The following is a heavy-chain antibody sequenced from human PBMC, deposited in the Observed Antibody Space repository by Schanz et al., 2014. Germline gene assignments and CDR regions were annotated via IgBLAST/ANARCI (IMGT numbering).Heavy chain of an antibody. J-gene: IGHJ4*02. CDR1: GFIVSSTY. CDR2: ISPTGSST. Sequence: EVQLVESGGDLVQPGGSQRLSCAASGFIVSSTYMTWVRQAPGKGLEWVSNISPTGSSTYYADSVKGRFTISRDNSKNTLYLQMNSLRAEDTAIYFCAKDAAYYDSVIFPDHWGQGTLVTDSP. D-gene: IGHD3-22*01. V-gene: IGHV3-23*04. CDR3: AKDAAYYDSVIFPDH.